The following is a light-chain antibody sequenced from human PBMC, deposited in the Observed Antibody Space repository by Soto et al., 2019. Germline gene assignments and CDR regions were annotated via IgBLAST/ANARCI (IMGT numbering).Light chain of an antibody. Sequence: SYELTLSPSVSVAPGQTARITCGGTNIGGKNVHWYQQRPGQAPVLVIYDDTDRPSGIPERFSGSNSENTATLTITGVEAGDEADYYCQVWDSSDDHVVFGGGTKLTVL. V-gene: IGLV3-21*02. J-gene: IGLJ2*01. CDR2: DDT. CDR3: QVWDSSDDHVV. CDR1: NIGGKN.